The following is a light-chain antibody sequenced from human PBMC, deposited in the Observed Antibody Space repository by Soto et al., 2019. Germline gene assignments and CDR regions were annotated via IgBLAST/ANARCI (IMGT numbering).Light chain of an antibody. Sequence: EVVMTQSPATLSVSPGERATLSCRASQSVSSLLGWYQQKPGQAPRLLIYGASTRATGIPDRFSASGSGTEFALTISSLQSGDFAVYYCQQYNNWPLTFGGGTKVEIK. CDR3: QQYNNWPLT. CDR2: GAS. CDR1: QSVSSL. V-gene: IGKV3-15*01. J-gene: IGKJ4*01.